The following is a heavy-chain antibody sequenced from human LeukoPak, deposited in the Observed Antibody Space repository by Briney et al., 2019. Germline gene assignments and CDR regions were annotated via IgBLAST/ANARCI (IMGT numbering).Heavy chain of an antibody. D-gene: IGHD3-16*02. Sequence: GGSLRLSCAASGFTFSSYEMHWVRQAPGKGLEWVSYISSSGSTIYYADSVKGRFTISRDNAKNSLYLQMNSLRAEDTAVYYCARAGRGYYDYVWGSYRYFDYWGQGTLVTVSS. J-gene: IGHJ4*02. CDR2: ISSSGSTI. CDR1: GFTFSSYE. CDR3: ARAGRGYYDYVWGSYRYFDY. V-gene: IGHV3-48*03.